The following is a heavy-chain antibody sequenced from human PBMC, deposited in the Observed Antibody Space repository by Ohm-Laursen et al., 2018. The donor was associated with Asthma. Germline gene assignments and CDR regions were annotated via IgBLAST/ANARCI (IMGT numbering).Heavy chain of an antibody. Sequence: SLRLSCTASGFTFDDYAMHWVRQAPGKGLEWVSGISWNSGSIGYADSVKGRFTISRDNAKNSLYLQMNSLRAEDTALYYCAKGGSYHDAFDIWGQGTMVTVSS. J-gene: IGHJ3*02. V-gene: IGHV3-9*01. CDR1: GFTFDDYA. CDR2: ISWNSGSI. D-gene: IGHD1-26*01. CDR3: AKGGSYHDAFDI.